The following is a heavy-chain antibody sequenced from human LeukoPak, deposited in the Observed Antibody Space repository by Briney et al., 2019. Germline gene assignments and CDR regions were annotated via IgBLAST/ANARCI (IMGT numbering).Heavy chain of an antibody. V-gene: IGHV4-59*01. CDR2: IYDTGST. J-gene: IGHJ4*02. CDR3: ARITYGPPDY. Sequence: SETLSLTCTVYGGSISSYYWSWLRQPPGKGLEWIGYIYDTGSTNYNPSLKSRVTISIDTSKHQFSLNLRSVTAADTAVYYCARITYGPPDYWGQGTLVTVSS. D-gene: IGHD4-17*01. CDR1: GGSISSYY.